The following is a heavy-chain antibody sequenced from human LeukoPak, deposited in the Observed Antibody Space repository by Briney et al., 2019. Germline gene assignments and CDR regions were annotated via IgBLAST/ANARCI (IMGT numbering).Heavy chain of an antibody. D-gene: IGHD4-17*01. J-gene: IGHJ4*02. CDR1: GGSISNSSYY. CDR3: ARDHGDYRSWFY. V-gene: IGHV4-39*07. CDR2: IYHSGST. Sequence: SETLSLTCTVSGGSISNSSYYWGWIRQPPGKGLEWIGEIYHSGSTNYNPSLKSRVTISVDKSKNQFSLKLSSVTAADTAVYYCARDHGDYRSWFYWGQGTLVTVSS.